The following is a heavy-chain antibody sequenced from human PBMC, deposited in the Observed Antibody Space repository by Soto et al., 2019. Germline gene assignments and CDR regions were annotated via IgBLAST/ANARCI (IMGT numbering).Heavy chain of an antibody. V-gene: IGHV3-21*06. CDR2: ISSHGRDI. J-gene: IGHJ4*02. D-gene: IGHD6-19*01. Sequence: GGSLRLSCEASGFTFTSDSMTWVRQAPGKGLEWVSSISSHGRDIFYADSVKGRFTISRDNAKDSLHLQMNSLTGEDSAVYYCARGAALAGKLDLWGQGTMVAVSS. CDR3: ARGAALAGKLDL. CDR1: GFTFTSDS.